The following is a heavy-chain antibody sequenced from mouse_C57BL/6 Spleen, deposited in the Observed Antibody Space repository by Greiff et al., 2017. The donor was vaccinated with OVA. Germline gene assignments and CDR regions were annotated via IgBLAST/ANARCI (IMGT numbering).Heavy chain of an antibody. J-gene: IGHJ4*01. D-gene: IGHD2-5*01. CDR2: ISSGSSTI. Sequence: EVQVVESGGGLVKPGGSLKLSCAASGFTFSDYGMHWVRQAPEKGLEWVAYISSGSSTIYYADTVKGRFTISRDNAKNTLFLQMTSLRSEDTAMYYCASAYYSNYGHYYAMDYWGQGTSVTVSS. V-gene: IGHV5-17*01. CDR3: ASAYYSNYGHYYAMDY. CDR1: GFTFSDYG.